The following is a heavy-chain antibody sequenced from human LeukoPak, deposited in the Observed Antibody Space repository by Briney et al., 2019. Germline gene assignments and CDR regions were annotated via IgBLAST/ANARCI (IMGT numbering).Heavy chain of an antibody. J-gene: IGHJ4*02. D-gene: IGHD6-13*01. CDR3: AKSHSSSWYTFDY. CDR2: ISGSGGST. Sequence: QAGGSQRLSCAASGFTFSSYAMSWVRQAPGKGLEWVSAISGSGGSTYYADSVKGRFTISRDNSKNTLYLQMNSLRAEDTAVYYCAKSHSSSWYTFDYWGQGTLVTVSS. CDR1: GFTFSSYA. V-gene: IGHV3-23*01.